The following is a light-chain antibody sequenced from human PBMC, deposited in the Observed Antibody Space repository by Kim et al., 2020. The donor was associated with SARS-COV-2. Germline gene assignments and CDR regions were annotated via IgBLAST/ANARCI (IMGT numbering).Light chain of an antibody. Sequence: PGKTARITCGGNNIGSKSVHWYQQKPGQAPVLVIYYDSDRPSGIPERFSGSNSGNTATLTISRVEAGDEADYYCQVWDSSSDLVVFGGGTQLTVL. J-gene: IGLJ2*01. V-gene: IGLV3-21*04. CDR2: YDS. CDR1: NIGSKS. CDR3: QVWDSSSDLVV.